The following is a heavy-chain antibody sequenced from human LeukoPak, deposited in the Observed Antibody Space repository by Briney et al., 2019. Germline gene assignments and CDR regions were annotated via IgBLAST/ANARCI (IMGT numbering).Heavy chain of an antibody. D-gene: IGHD4-17*01. CDR1: GGTFSSYA. CDR2: IIPIFGTA. Sequence: ASVKVSCKASGGTFSSYAISWVRQAPGQGLEWMGGIIPIFGTANYAQKFQGRVTITADESTGTAYMELSSLRSEDTAVYYCARHPKPTVTTSRWFDPWGQGTLVTVSS. CDR3: ARHPKPTVTTSRWFDP. V-gene: IGHV1-69*13. J-gene: IGHJ5*02.